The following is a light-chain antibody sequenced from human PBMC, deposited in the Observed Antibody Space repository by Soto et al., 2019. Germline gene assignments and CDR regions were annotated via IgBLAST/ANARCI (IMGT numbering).Light chain of an antibody. V-gene: IGKV3D-15*01. CDR3: QQRNNWPWT. J-gene: IGKJ1*01. CDR2: RAS. CDR1: QSVATN. Sequence: EIVMTQSPATLSVSPGERATLSCRASQSVATNLAWYQQKPGQPPRLLIFRASNRATGIPTRFSGSGSGTDFTLTISGLEPEDFAVYYCQQRNNWPWTFGQGTKVDI.